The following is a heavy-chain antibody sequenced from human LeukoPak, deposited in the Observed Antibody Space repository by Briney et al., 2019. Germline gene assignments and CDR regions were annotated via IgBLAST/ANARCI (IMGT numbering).Heavy chain of an antibody. D-gene: IGHD6-13*01. CDR3: ARFPGYSSSWSFDY. Sequence: PGGSLRLSCAASGFTFSSYAMHWVRQAPGKGLEWVAVISYDGSNKYYADSVKGRFTISRDNSKNTLYLQMNSLRAEDTAVYYCARFPGYSSSWSFDYWGQGTLVTVSS. CDR2: ISYDGSNK. J-gene: IGHJ4*02. V-gene: IGHV3-30-3*01. CDR1: GFTFSSYA.